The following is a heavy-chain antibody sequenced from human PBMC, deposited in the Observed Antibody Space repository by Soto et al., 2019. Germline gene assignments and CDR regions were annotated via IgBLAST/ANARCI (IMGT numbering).Heavy chain of an antibody. CDR3: ARGSWDDVSGHYYMDV. CDR1: GDSVSSNSAG. V-gene: IGHV6-1*01. Sequence: QVQLQLSGPGLVKPSQTLSLTCDISGDSVSSNSAGWNWIRQTPSRGLEWLGRTYYRSKWYNNYAVSVKSRITINPDTSKNQFSLQLNSGTPEDTAVYYCARGSWDDVSGHYYMDVWGKGTTVTVSS. D-gene: IGHD1-1*01. CDR2: TYYRSKWYN. J-gene: IGHJ6*03.